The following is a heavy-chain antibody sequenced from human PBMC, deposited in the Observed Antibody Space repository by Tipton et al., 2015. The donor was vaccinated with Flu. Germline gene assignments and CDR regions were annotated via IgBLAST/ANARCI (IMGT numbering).Heavy chain of an antibody. CDR2: IYYSGGT. CDR3: ARRDYSNYVSDPKNWFDP. Sequence: TLSLTCSVSGGSISSYYWSWIRQPPGRGLEWIGYIYYSGGTNYNPSLNSRVTISVDTSKNQFSLRLSSVTAADTAVYYCARRDYSNYVSDPKNWFDPWGQGTLVTVSS. V-gene: IGHV4-59*08. CDR1: GGSISSYY. J-gene: IGHJ5*02. D-gene: IGHD4-11*01.